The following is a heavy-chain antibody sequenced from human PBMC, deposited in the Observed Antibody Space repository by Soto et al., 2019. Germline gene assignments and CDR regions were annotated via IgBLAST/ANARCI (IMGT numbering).Heavy chain of an antibody. J-gene: IGHJ4*02. V-gene: IGHV1-2*04. CDR2: INPNSGGT. CDR1: GYTFTGYY. CDR3: ARGFGQQLVKLPFDY. D-gene: IGHD6-13*01. Sequence: GASLKVSCKASGYTFTGYYMHWVRQAPGQGLEWMGWINPNSGGTNYAQKFQGWVTMTRDTSISTAYMELSRLRSDDTAVYYCARGFGQQLVKLPFDYWGQGTLVTVSS.